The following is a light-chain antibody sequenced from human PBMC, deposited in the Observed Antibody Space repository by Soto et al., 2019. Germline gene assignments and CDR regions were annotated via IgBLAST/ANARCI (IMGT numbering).Light chain of an antibody. Sequence: DSQVTQSPSALSASVGDRVTITCRASQSVDNWLAWYQRRPGKAPKLLIYMASTLEVGVPSRFSGSASGTEFTLTISSLQPDDSATYYCQQYKTYSPTFGQGTKVDIK. CDR1: QSVDNW. V-gene: IGKV1-5*03. CDR3: QQYKTYSPT. CDR2: MAS. J-gene: IGKJ1*01.